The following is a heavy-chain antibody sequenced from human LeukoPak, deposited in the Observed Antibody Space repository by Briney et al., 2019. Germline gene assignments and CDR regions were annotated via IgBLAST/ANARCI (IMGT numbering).Heavy chain of an antibody. D-gene: IGHD3-10*01. Sequence: SETLSLTCAVYGGSFGGYYWSWIRQPPGKGLEWIGEINHSGSTNYNPSLKSRVTISVDTSKNQFSLKLSSVTAADTAVYYCARGTVRGVITHFDYWGQGTLVTVSS. V-gene: IGHV4-34*01. CDR1: GGSFGGYY. CDR2: INHSGST. CDR3: ARGTVRGVITHFDY. J-gene: IGHJ4*02.